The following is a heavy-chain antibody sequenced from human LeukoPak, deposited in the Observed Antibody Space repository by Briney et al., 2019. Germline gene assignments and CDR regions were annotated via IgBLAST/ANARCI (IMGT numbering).Heavy chain of an antibody. CDR1: GGTFSSYA. V-gene: IGHV1-69*05. Sequence: SVKVSCKASGGTFSSYAISWVRQAPGQGLEWMGGIIPIFGTANYAQKLQGRVTMTTDTSTSTAYMELRSLRSDDTAVYYCAREAEYSSSWYDYWGQGTLVTVSS. D-gene: IGHD6-13*01. CDR3: AREAEYSSSWYDY. CDR2: IIPIFGTA. J-gene: IGHJ4*02.